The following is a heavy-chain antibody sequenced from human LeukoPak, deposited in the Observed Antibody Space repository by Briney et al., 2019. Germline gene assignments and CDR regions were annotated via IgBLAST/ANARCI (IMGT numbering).Heavy chain of an antibody. J-gene: IGHJ4*02. V-gene: IGHV3-74*01. CDR1: GFTFSDYW. CDR3: ARDFYDGFALDY. CDR2: ISSDGSRV. D-gene: IGHD2/OR15-2a*01. Sequence: GGSLTLSCAASGFTFSDYWMHWVRQAPGKGLVWVSRISSDGSRVTYADSVKGRFTISRDNAKNTLYLQMNSLRAEDTGVYYCARDFYDGFALDYWGQGTLVTVSS.